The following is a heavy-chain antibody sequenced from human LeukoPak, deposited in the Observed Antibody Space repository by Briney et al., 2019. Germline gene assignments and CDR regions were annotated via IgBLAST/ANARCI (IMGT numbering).Heavy chain of an antibody. J-gene: IGHJ5*02. CDR1: GGTFNSYT. D-gene: IGHD4-11*01. CDR2: TIPIFGTP. CDR3: ARGIYSNYEGPRFDP. V-gene: IGHV1-69*06. Sequence: ASVKVSCKASGGTFNSYTISWVRQAPGQGLEWMGGTIPIFGTPSYAQKFQGRVTITADKSTSTAYMELSSLRSEDTAVYYCARGIYSNYEGPRFDPWGQGTLVTVSS.